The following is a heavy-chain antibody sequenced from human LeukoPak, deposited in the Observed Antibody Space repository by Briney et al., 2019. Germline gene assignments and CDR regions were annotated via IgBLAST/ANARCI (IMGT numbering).Heavy chain of an antibody. CDR2: IYYSGST. CDR3: ASWGSGSYYYYYYMDV. CDR1: GGSISSSSYY. J-gene: IGHJ6*03. D-gene: IGHD1-26*01. Sequence: SETLSLTCTVSGGSISSSSYYWGWIRQPPGKGLEWIGSIYYSGSTYYNPSLKSQVTISVDTSKNQFSLKLSSVTAADTAVYYCASWGSGSYYYYYYMDVWGKGTTVTVSS. V-gene: IGHV4-39*01.